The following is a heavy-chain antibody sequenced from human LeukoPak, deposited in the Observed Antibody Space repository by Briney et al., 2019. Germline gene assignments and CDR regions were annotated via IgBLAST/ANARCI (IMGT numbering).Heavy chain of an antibody. Sequence: SETLSLTCTVSGGSFSSYYWSWIRQPPGKGLEWIGYIYYSGSTDYNPSLKSRVTISVDTSKNQFSLNLSSVTAADTAVYYCARDLTQLALFDYWGQGTLVTVSS. D-gene: IGHD6-13*01. CDR1: GGSFSSYY. CDR2: IYYSGST. CDR3: ARDLTQLALFDY. J-gene: IGHJ4*02. V-gene: IGHV4-59*01.